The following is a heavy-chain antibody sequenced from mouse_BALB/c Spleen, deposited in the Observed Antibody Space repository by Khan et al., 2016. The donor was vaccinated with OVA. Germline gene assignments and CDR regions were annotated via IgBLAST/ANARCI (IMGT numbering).Heavy chain of an antibody. CDR2: IFPNNGGT. J-gene: IGHJ3*01. Sequence: VQLKETGPELVKPGASVKISCKASGYTFTDYNMDWVKQSHGESLEWIGYIFPNNGGTGYNQKFKTKATLTVDNSSSTAYMDLRSLTSEDSAVYCCARTGYVSFAYWGQGTLVTVSA. D-gene: IGHD1-2*01. CDR3: ARTGYVSFAY. CDR1: GYTFTDYN. V-gene: IGHV1S29*02.